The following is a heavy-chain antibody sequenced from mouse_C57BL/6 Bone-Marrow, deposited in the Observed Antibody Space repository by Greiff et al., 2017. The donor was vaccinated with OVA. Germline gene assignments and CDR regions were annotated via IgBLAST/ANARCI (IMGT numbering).Heavy chain of an antibody. V-gene: IGHV2-2*01. CDR2: IWSGGNT. J-gene: IGHJ3*01. CDR1: GFSLTSYG. CDR3: ARRGGPASWFAY. Sequence: QVQLKESGPGLVQPSQSLSITCTVSGFSLTSYGVHWVRQSPGKGLEWLGVIWSGGNTDYNAAFISRLSISKDNSKSQVFFKMNSLQADDTAIYYCARRGGPASWFAYWGQGTLVTVSA.